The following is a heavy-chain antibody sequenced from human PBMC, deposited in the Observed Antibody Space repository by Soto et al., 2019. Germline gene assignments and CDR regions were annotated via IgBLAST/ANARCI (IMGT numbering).Heavy chain of an antibody. CDR3: ARHEEGGRSGYDLIY. D-gene: IGHD5-12*01. CDR2: ISYSGST. CDR1: GGSISSYY. Sequence: LSLTCTVSGGSISSYYWSWIRQPPGKGLEWIGYISYSGSTNYNPSLKSRVTISVDTSENQFSLKLSSVTAADTAVYYCARHEEGGRSGYDLIYWGQGTLVTVSS. J-gene: IGHJ4*02. V-gene: IGHV4-59*08.